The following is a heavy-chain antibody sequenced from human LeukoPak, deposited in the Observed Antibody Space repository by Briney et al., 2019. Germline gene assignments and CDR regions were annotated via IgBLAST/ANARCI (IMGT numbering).Heavy chain of an antibody. D-gene: IGHD3-3*01. CDR1: GFIFSDYW. J-gene: IGHJ4*02. V-gene: IGHV3-74*01. CDR3: ASEEDFWSGYYLV. CDR2: IKSDGSST. Sequence: GGSLRLSCAASGFIFSDYWMHWVRQGPGKGLVWVSRIKSDGSSTSYAESVKGRFTISRDNAKNTVYVHMNSLRDEDTAVYYCASEEDFWSGYYLVWGQGTLVTVSS.